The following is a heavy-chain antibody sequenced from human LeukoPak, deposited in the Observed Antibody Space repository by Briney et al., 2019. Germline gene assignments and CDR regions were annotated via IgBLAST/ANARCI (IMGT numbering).Heavy chain of an antibody. CDR1: GLTFSSYG. Sequence: GGSLRLSCAASGLTFSSYGMHWVRQAPGKGLEWVAVIWYDGSNKYYADSVKGRFTISRDNSKNTLYLQMNSLRAEDTAVYYCASDYGDYVGTDAFDIWGQGTMVTVSS. CDR2: IWYDGSNK. D-gene: IGHD4-17*01. CDR3: ASDYGDYVGTDAFDI. V-gene: IGHV3-33*01. J-gene: IGHJ3*02.